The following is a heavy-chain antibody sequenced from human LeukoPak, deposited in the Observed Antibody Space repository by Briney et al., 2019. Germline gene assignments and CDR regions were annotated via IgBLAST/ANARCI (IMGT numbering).Heavy chain of an antibody. CDR1: GFTVITND. Sequence: GGSQRLSCAASGFTVITNDVTWVPHAPGKGLEWVSFLYSDGNTKYADSVQGRFTISRDNSKNTLYLEMNSLSPDDTAVYYCARGVEPLAANTLAYWGQGTLVTVSS. CDR2: LYSDGNT. J-gene: IGHJ4*02. CDR3: ARGVEPLAANTLAY. D-gene: IGHD1-14*01. V-gene: IGHV3-53*01.